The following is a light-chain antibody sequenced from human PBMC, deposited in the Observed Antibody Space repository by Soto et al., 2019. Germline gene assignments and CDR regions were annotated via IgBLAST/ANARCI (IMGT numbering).Light chain of an antibody. V-gene: IGKV3-20*01. Sequence: EIVLTQSPGTLSLSTGERATLSCRASQSVRSNYLAWYQQKPGQPPRLLIYGASSRATGIPDTFSGSGSGTDFTLTISRLEAEDSAVDYCQQYRSAPITFGGGTKVEIK. J-gene: IGKJ4*01. CDR2: GAS. CDR3: QQYRSAPIT. CDR1: QSVRSNY.